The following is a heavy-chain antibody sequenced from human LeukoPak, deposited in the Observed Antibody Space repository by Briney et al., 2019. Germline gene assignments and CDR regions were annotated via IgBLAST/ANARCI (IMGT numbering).Heavy chain of an antibody. Sequence: GGSLRLSCAASGFTFSGYAMSWVRQAPGKGLEWVSAISGSGGSTYYADSVKGRFTISRDNSKNTLYLQMNNLRAEDTAVYYCASTFPYCSDDDCALGGQGTLVTVSS. D-gene: IGHD2-15*01. CDR3: ASTFPYCSDDDCAL. CDR2: ISGSGGST. J-gene: IGHJ1*01. V-gene: IGHV3-23*01. CDR1: GFTFSGYA.